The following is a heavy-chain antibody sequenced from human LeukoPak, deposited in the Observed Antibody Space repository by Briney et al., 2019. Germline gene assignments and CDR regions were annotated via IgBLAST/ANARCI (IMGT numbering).Heavy chain of an antibody. CDR1: GFTLRRYW. CDR3: AREGFSD. Sequence: GGSLRLSCAASGFTLRRYWMNWVRQALGKGLEWVAIIKQNGTEKYYVDSVKGRFSISRDNAKNSLYLQMNSLRVEDTAVYYCAREGFSDWGQGTLVTVSS. D-gene: IGHD3-10*01. J-gene: IGHJ4*02. V-gene: IGHV3-7*01. CDR2: IKQNGTEK.